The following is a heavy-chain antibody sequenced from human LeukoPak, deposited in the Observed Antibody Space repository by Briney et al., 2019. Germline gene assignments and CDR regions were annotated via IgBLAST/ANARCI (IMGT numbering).Heavy chain of an antibody. J-gene: IGHJ4*02. CDR2: IYYSGST. V-gene: IGHV4-59*05. CDR1: GGSISNY. Sequence: KPSETLSLTCTVSGGSISNYWSWIRQPPGKGLEWIGSIYYSGSTYYNPPLKSRVTISVDTSKNQFSLKLSSVTAADTAVYYCVGSGSYSGFSHRDYWGQGTLVTVSS. D-gene: IGHD1-26*01. CDR3: VGSGSYSGFSHRDY.